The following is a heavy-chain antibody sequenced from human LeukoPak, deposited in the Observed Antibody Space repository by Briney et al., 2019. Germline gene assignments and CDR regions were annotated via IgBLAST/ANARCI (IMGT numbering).Heavy chain of an antibody. D-gene: IGHD1-1*01. CDR2: IYTSGST. V-gene: IGHV4-4*07. CDR3: TREAGNTQYFDY. CDR1: GGSISSYY. Sequence: SETLSLTCTVSGGSISSYYWSWIRQPAGKGLEWIGRIYTSGSTNYNPSLKSRVTMSVDTSKNQFSLKLSSVTAADSAMYYCTREAGNTQYFDYWGQGTLVTVSS. J-gene: IGHJ4*02.